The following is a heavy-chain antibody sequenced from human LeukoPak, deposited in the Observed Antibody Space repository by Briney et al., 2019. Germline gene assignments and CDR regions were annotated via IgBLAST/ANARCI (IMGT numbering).Heavy chain of an antibody. CDR1: GYTFTSYD. CDR2: MNPNSGST. V-gene: IGHV1-8*03. CDR3: ARGSYDFWSGYYALSDYYYYMDV. Sequence: ASVKVSCKASGYTFTSYDINRVRQATGQGLEWMGWMNPNSGSTGYAQKFQGRVTITRNTSISTAYMELSSLRSEDTAVYYCARGSYDFWSGYYALSDYYYYMDVWGKGTTVTVSS. J-gene: IGHJ6*03. D-gene: IGHD3-3*01.